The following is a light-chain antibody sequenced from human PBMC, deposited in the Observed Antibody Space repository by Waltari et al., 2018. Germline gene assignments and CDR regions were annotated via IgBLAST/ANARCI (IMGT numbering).Light chain of an antibody. Sequence: QSALTQPRSVSGSPGQSVTISCTGTSSNVGTYNYVSWYQQLPGKAPKHMIADVFNRPSGVPDRFSGSKSGYTASRTISGRQAEDEADYYCCSYAGTYRWVFGGGTKVTVL. V-gene: IGLV2-11*01. J-gene: IGLJ3*02. CDR3: CSYAGTYRWV. CDR1: SSNVGTYNY. CDR2: DVF.